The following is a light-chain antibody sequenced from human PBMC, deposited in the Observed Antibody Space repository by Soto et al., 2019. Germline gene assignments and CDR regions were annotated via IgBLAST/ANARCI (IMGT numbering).Light chain of an antibody. J-gene: IGKJ2*01. V-gene: IGKV3-15*01. CDR2: GAF. CDR1: QSVSSN. CDR3: LQSKNLPPYT. Sequence: EIVMTQSPATLSVSPGERVTLSCRASQSVSSNLAWYQQKPGQAPRLLIYGAFTRATGIPARFSGSGSGTEFTLTISSLYSQSFAAYTCLQSKNLPPYTFGQGTNLEIK.